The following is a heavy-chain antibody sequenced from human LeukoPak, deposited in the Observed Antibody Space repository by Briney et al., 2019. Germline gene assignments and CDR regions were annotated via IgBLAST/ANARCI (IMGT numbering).Heavy chain of an antibody. CDR2: ISSSRSYI. D-gene: IGHD3-10*01. CDR1: GFTFSSYS. CDR3: ARDITMVRGVDY. V-gene: IGHV3-21*01. Sequence: GGSLRLSCAASGFTFSSYSMNWVRQAPGKGLEWVSFISSSRSYIYYADSVKGRFTISRDNAKNSLYLQMNSLRAEDTAVYYCARDITMVRGVDYWGQGTLVTVSS. J-gene: IGHJ4*02.